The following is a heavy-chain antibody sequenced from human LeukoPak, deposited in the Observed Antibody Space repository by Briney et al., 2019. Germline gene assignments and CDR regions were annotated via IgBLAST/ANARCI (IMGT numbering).Heavy chain of an antibody. CDR2: ISYDGSNK. CDR3: ASAAAIFDY. J-gene: IGHJ4*02. D-gene: IGHD2-2*02. Sequence: PGGSLRLSCSASGFTFSSYAMHWVRQAPGKGLEWVAVISYDGSNKYYADSVKGRFTISRDNSKNTLYLQMNSLRAEDTAVYYCASAAAIFDYWGQGTLVTVSS. V-gene: IGHV3-30-3*01. CDR1: GFTFSSYA.